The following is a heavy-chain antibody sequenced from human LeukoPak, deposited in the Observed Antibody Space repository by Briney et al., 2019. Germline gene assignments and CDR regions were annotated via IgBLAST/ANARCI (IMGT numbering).Heavy chain of an antibody. CDR3: ARSPLYYYDSSGNYYYYMDV. CDR1: GGSISSYY. V-gene: IGHV4-59*01. CDR2: IYYSGST. J-gene: IGHJ6*03. D-gene: IGHD3-22*01. Sequence: SETLSLTCTVSGGSISSYYWSWIRQPPGKGLEWIGYIYYSGSTNYNPSLKSRVTISVDTSKNQFSLKLSSVTAADTAVYYCARSPLYYYDSSGNYYYYMDVWGKGTTVTVSS.